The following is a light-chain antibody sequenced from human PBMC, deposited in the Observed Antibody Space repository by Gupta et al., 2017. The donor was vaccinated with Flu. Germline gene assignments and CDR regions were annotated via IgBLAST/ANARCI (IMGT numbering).Light chain of an antibody. CDR1: QAISSY. CDR3: QQLNTYPWA. Sequence: DIQLTQSPSILSASVGDSVTITCRASQAISSYLTWYQQKPGRAPKLLISAASILQSGVPSRFSGSGSGTKFTLTISSLQPEDFATYYCQQLNTYPWAFGQGTKVEIK. V-gene: IGKV1-9*01. CDR2: AAS. J-gene: IGKJ1*01.